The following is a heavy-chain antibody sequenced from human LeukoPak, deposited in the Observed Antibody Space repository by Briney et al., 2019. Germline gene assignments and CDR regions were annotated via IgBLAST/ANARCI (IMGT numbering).Heavy chain of an antibody. J-gene: IGHJ4*02. D-gene: IGHD3-22*01. CDR2: IIPIFGTA. CDR3: ARVSDYYDSSGYYGY. CDR1: GGTFSSYA. V-gene: IGHV1-69*06. Sequence: GASVKVSCKASGGTFSSYAISWVRQAPGQGLEWMGGIIPIFGTANYAQKFQGRVTITADKSTSTAYMELSSLRSEDTAVYYCARVSDYYDSSGYYGYWGQGTLVTVSS.